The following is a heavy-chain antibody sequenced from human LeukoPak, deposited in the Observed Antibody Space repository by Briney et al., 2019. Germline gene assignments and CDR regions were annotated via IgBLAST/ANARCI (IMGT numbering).Heavy chain of an antibody. Sequence: SETLSLTCAVYGGSFSGYYWSWIRQPPGKGLEWIGEINHSGSTNYNPSLKSRVTISVDTSKNLFSLKLSSVTAADTAVYYCARGYGSGSRGYYFDYWGQGTLVTVSS. CDR1: GGSFSGYY. CDR2: INHSGST. D-gene: IGHD3-10*01. CDR3: ARGYGSGSRGYYFDY. J-gene: IGHJ4*02. V-gene: IGHV4-34*01.